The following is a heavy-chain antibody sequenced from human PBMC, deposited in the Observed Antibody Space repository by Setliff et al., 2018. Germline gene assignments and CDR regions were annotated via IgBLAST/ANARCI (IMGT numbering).Heavy chain of an antibody. CDR1: GGSISSATSY. D-gene: IGHD3-10*01. Sequence: SETLSLTCIVSGGSISSATSYWNWIRQPAGKELEWIGRIYAIRSTNYNPSLKSRVTISLDTSNNQFSLKLSSVTAADTAVYYCARGSTMIQGVRLCYHGLDVWGQGTTVTVSS. CDR2: IYAIRST. V-gene: IGHV4-61*02. CDR3: ARGSTMIQGVRLCYHGLDV. J-gene: IGHJ6*02.